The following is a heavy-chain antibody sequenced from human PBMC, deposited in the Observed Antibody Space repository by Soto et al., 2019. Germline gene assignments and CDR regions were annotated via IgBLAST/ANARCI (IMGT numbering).Heavy chain of an antibody. CDR2: IKSKTDGGTT. V-gene: IGHV3-15*01. D-gene: IGHD2-15*01. J-gene: IGHJ4*02. CDR3: TTDRVYCSGGSCYY. CDR1: GFTFSNAW. Sequence: GESLKISCAASGFTFSNAWMSWVRQAPGKGLEWVGRIKSKTDGGTTDYAAPVKGRFTISRDDSKNTLYLQMNSLKTEDTAVYYWTTDRVYCSGGSCYYWGQGTLVTVSS.